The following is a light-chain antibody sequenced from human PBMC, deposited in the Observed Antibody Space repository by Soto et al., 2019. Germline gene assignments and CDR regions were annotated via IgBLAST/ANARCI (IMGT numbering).Light chain of an antibody. CDR2: EGT. V-gene: IGLV2-23*01. CDR3: SSYAGRVV. Sequence: QSALTQPASVSGSPGQSITISCTGTSSDVGSYNLVSWYQQHPGKAPKLIIYEGTHRPPGVSNRFSGSKSGNTASLTISGLQAEDEAHYYCSSYAGRVVFGGGTKLTVL. J-gene: IGLJ2*01. CDR1: SSDVGSYNL.